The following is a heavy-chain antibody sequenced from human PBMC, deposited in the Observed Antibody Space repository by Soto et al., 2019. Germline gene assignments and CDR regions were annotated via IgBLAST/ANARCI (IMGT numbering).Heavy chain of an antibody. V-gene: IGHV3-43*01. J-gene: IGHJ4*02. CDR1: GFTFDDYT. Sequence: ESGGVVVQPGGSLRLSCAASGFTFDDYTMHWVRQAPGKGLEWVSLISWDGGSTYYADSVKGRFTISRDNSKNSLYLQMNSLRTEDTALYYCAKGYGDFFDYWGQGTLVTVSS. D-gene: IGHD3-10*01. CDR2: ISWDGGST. CDR3: AKGYGDFFDY.